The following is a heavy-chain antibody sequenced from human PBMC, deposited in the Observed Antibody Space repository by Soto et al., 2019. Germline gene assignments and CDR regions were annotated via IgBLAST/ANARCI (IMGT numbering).Heavy chain of an antibody. V-gene: IGHV4-59*01. CDR1: GGSISSYY. CDR3: TRLTYYYDSSGYYPNDY. J-gene: IGHJ4*02. Sequence: PSETLSLTCTVSGGSISSYYWSWIRQPPGKGLEWIGYIYYSGSTNYNPSLKSRVTISVDTSKNQFSLKLSSVTAADTAVYYCTRLTYYYDSSGYYPNDYWGQGTLVTVSS. D-gene: IGHD3-22*01. CDR2: IYYSGST.